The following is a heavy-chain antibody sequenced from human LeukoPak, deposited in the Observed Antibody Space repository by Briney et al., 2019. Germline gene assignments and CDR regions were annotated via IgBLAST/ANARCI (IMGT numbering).Heavy chain of an antibody. D-gene: IGHD4-17*01. CDR3: AREDYGDYHQYFQH. CDR2: ISYDGRNK. Sequence: GRSLRPSCAASGSTLSSYAMHWVRQAPGKGLGWVGVISYDGRNKYYADSVKGRFTISRDNSKNTPYLQLNSLRAEDTAVYYCAREDYGDYHQYFQHWGQGTLVTVSS. CDR1: GSTLSSYA. J-gene: IGHJ1*01. V-gene: IGHV3-30*04.